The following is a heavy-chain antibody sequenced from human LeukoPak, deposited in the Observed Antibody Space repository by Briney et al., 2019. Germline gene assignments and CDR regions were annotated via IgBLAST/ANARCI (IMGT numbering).Heavy chain of an antibody. CDR3: AKGRDYGDYVYFDY. Sequence: GRSLRLSCAASGFTFSSYAMHWVRQAPGKGLEWVAVISYDGSNKYYADSVKGRFTISRDNSKNTLYLQMNSLRAEDTAVYYCAKGRDYGDYVYFDYWGQGTLVTVSS. D-gene: IGHD4-17*01. CDR1: GFTFSSYA. J-gene: IGHJ4*02. CDR2: ISYDGSNK. V-gene: IGHV3-30-3*01.